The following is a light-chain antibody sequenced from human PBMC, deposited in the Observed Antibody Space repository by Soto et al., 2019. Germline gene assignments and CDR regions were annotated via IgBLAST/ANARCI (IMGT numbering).Light chain of an antibody. CDR3: QQYSSSPPT. CDR2: DAS. Sequence: GTLSWSPGERATLSCRASQSVSNSYLAWHQQKPGQAPRLLIYDASNRATGIPDRFSGSGSGTDFTLTISRLEPEDFAVYYCQQYSSSPPTFSQWTKV. J-gene: IGKJ1*01. CDR1: QSVSNSY. V-gene: IGKV3-20*01.